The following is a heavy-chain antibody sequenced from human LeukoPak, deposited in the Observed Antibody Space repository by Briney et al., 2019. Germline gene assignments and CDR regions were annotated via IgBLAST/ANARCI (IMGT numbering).Heavy chain of an antibody. CDR1: GFTFSSYS. V-gene: IGHV3-21*01. Sequence: GGSLRLSCAASGFTFSSYSMNWVRQAPGKGLEWVSSISCSSNYIYYADSVKGRFTISRDNAKNSLYLQMNSLRAEDTAVYYCARDLPYDSSGYHDYWGQGTLVTVSS. D-gene: IGHD3-22*01. CDR3: ARDLPYDSSGYHDY. J-gene: IGHJ4*02. CDR2: ISCSSNYI.